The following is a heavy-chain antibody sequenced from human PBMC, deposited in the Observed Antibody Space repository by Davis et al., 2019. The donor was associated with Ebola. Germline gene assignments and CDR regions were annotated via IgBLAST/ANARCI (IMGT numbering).Heavy chain of an antibody. CDR2: IKSKTDGGTT. J-gene: IGHJ4*02. D-gene: IGHD3-10*01. Sequence: GESLKISCAASGFTFSNAWMNWVRQAPGKGLEWVGRIKSKTDGGTTDYAAPVKGRFTISRDDSKNTLYLQMNSLRAEDTAVYYCAKKRVLWFGYWGQGTLVTVSS. V-gene: IGHV3-15*07. CDR3: AKKRVLWFGY. CDR1: GFTFSNAW.